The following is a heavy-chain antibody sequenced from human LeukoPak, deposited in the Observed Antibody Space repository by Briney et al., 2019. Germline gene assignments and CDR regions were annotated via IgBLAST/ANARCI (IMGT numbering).Heavy chain of an antibody. Sequence: PGGSLRLSCAASGFTFSSYSMNWVRQAPGKGLEWVSSISSSGRYIYYADSLKGRFTISRDNAKNSLYLQMNSLRAEDTAVYYCTRYFDDSRGYYYVNDYWGQGTLVTVSS. CDR1: GFTFSSYS. V-gene: IGHV3-21*01. D-gene: IGHD3-22*01. CDR2: ISSSGRYI. CDR3: TRYFDDSRGYYYVNDY. J-gene: IGHJ4*02.